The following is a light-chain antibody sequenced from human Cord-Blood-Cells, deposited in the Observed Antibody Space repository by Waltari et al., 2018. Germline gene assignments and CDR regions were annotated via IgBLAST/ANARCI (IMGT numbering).Light chain of an antibody. CDR3: SSYTSSSYV. V-gene: IGLV2-14*01. Sequence: QSALTQPASVSGSPGQSIPFPATGPSSAVGGSNSASWYRQHPGKAPKLMIYDVSNRPSGVSNRFSGSKSGNTASLTISGLQAEDEADYYCSSYTSSSYVFGTGTKVTVL. J-gene: IGLJ1*01. CDR2: DVS. CDR1: SSAVGGSNS.